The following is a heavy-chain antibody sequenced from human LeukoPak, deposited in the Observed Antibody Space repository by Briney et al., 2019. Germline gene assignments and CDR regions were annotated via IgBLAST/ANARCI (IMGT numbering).Heavy chain of an antibody. V-gene: IGHV4-59*08. Sequence: PSETLSLTCIVSGGSIRSYYWSWTRQSPGKGLEWIGHIDYSGYTNYNSSLRSRLTMSVDTAKNQFSLNLSSVAAADTAVYYCARLNRIPNYYYDGMDVWGQGTTVTVSS. J-gene: IGHJ6*02. D-gene: IGHD2-15*01. CDR3: ARLNRIPNYYYDGMDV. CDR2: IDYSGYT. CDR1: GGSIRSYY.